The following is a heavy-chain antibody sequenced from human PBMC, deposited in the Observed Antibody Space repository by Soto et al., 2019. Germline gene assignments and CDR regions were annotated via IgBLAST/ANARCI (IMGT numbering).Heavy chain of an antibody. CDR3: ARQEGAARHFDS. CDR2: IYPGDSDT. V-gene: IGHV5-51*01. D-gene: IGHD6-6*01. Sequence: GESLKISCKGSGYSFTSYWIGWVRQMPGKGLEWMGIIYPGDSDTRYSPSFQGQVTISADKSINTAYLQLNSLKASDIAMYYCARQEGAARHFDSWGQGTLVTVSS. CDR1: GYSFTSYW. J-gene: IGHJ4*02.